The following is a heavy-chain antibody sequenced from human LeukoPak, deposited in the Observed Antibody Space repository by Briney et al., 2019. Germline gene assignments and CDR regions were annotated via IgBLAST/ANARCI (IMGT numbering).Heavy chain of an antibody. CDR1: GFSFSTYD. CDR3: ARDHSGTQDY. Sequence: GGSLRLACAASGFSFSTYDMHWVRQAPGKGLEWVAVIWDDGSNEYYADSVKGRFTIFRDNRRNTLYLQMNSLRAEDTAVYSCARDHSGTQDYWGQGTLVTVSS. V-gene: IGHV3-33*08. D-gene: IGHD1-1*01. J-gene: IGHJ4*02. CDR2: IWDDGSNE.